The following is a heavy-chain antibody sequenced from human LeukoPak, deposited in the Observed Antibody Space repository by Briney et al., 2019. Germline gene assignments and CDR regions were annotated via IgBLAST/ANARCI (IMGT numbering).Heavy chain of an antibody. CDR3: AKDRGNWGFDL. CDR2: VWSDGTNR. D-gene: IGHD7-27*01. CDR1: GFTVSSNY. Sequence: GGSLRLSCAASGFTVSSNYMSWVRQAPGKGLEWVAIVWSDGTNRYYADSVQGRFIISRDIPKNTLYLQMNSLRVEDTAVYYCAKDRGNWGFDLRGQGALVTVSS. J-gene: IGHJ4*02. V-gene: IGHV3-30*02.